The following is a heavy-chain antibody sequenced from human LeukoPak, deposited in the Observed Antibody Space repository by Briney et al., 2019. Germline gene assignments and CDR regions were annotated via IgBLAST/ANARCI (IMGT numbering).Heavy chain of an antibody. J-gene: IGHJ4*02. Sequence: GASVTVSCKASGGTFSSYAISWVRQAPGQGLEWMGGTIPIFGTANYAQKFQGRVTITTDESTSTAYMELSSLRSEDTAVYYCARDYLGGSWDYWGQGTLVTVSS. V-gene: IGHV1-69*05. D-gene: IGHD1-26*01. CDR2: TIPIFGTA. CDR1: GGTFSSYA. CDR3: ARDYLGGSWDY.